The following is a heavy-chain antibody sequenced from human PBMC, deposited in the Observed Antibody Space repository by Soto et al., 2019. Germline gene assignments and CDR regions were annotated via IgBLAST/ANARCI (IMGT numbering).Heavy chain of an antibody. CDR3: ARLWFGELPNFDY. J-gene: IGHJ4*02. CDR2: INHSGST. D-gene: IGHD3-10*01. V-gene: IGHV4-34*01. CDR1: GGSFSGYY. Sequence: PSETLSLTCAVYGGSFSGYYWSWIRQPPGKGLEWIGEINHSGSTNYNPSLKSRVTISVDTSKNQFSLKLSSVTAAYTAVYYCARLWFGELPNFDYWGQGTLVTVSS.